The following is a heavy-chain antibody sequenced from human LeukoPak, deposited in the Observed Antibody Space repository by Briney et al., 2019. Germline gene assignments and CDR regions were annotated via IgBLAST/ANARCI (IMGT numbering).Heavy chain of an antibody. CDR3: ARDHGDDAFDI. D-gene: IGHD3-3*01. CDR2: INSNLGDT. CDR1: GYTFTGYY. J-gene: IGHJ3*02. V-gene: IGHV1-2*02. Sequence: AAVKVSCKASGYTFTGYYMHWVRQAPGQGGEGMVWINSNLGDTNYAQKLQGRVTLTRETTLSAAYMCLRRVRSDDTAVYYCARDHGDDAFDIWGPGTMVTVSS.